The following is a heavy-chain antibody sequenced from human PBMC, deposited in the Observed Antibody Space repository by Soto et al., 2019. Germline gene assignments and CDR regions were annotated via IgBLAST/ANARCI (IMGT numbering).Heavy chain of an antibody. Sequence: GASVKVSCKASGYTFTGYYMHWVRQAPGQRFEWMGWINPNSGGTNYAQKFQGWVTMTRDTSISTAYMELSRLRSDDTAVYYCARVGGIDSSGPEGWFDPWGQGTLVTVSS. CDR1: GYTFTGYY. CDR3: ARVGGIDSSGPEGWFDP. CDR2: INPNSGGT. D-gene: IGHD3-22*01. V-gene: IGHV1-2*04. J-gene: IGHJ5*02.